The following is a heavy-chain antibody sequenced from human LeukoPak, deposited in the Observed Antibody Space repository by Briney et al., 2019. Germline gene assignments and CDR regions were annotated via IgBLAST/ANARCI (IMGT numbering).Heavy chain of an antibody. CDR1: GFTFSTYN. V-gene: IGHV3-48*02. Sequence: PGGSLRLSCAASGFTFSTYNMNWVRQAPGKGLEWVSYISSSSRTIYYADSVKGRFTISRDNAKNSLYLQMNSLRDEDTAVYYCARSEGDLSLGFDYWGQGTLVTVSS. CDR3: ARSEGDLSLGFDY. CDR2: ISSSSRTI. D-gene: IGHD3-16*02. J-gene: IGHJ4*02.